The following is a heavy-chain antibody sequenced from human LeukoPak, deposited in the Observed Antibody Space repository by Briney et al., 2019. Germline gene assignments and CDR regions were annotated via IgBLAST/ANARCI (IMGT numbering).Heavy chain of an antibody. CDR3: ARDRNYGDYSRVCMDY. D-gene: IGHD4-17*01. Sequence: ASVKDSCKASGYTFTSYYMHWVRQAPGQGLEWMGIINPSGGSTSYAQKFQGRVTMTRDTSTSTVYMELSSLRSEDTAVYYCARDRNYGDYSRVCMDYWGQGTLVTVSS. V-gene: IGHV1-46*01. J-gene: IGHJ4*02. CDR2: INPSGGST. CDR1: GYTFTSYY.